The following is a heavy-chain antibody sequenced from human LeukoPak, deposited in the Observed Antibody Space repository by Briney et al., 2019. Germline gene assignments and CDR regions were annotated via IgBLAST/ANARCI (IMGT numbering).Heavy chain of an antibody. J-gene: IGHJ4*02. Sequence: PGGSLRLSCAASGFTVSSYGMTWVRLAPGKGLEWVSAFSATDGSAQYAESVKGRFTISRDNSKNTLYLQMNSLRADDTAVYYCARDGGGWYNFDYWGQGTLVNVSS. CDR3: ARDGGGWYNFDY. V-gene: IGHV3-23*01. D-gene: IGHD6-19*01. CDR1: GFTVSSYG. CDR2: FSATDGSA.